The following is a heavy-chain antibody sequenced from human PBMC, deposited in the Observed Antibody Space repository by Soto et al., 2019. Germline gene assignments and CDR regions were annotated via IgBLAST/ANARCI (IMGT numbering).Heavy chain of an antibody. D-gene: IGHD2-2*01. CDR3: ASYCSSPSCLGS. V-gene: IGHV1-2*02. Sequence: GASVKVSCKASGYTFTAYYMHWVRQAPGQGLEWMGWINPNSGGTKYAQKFQGRVTMTRDTSINTAYMELSRLRSDDTAVYYCASYCSSPSCLGSWGQGTLVTVSS. CDR1: GYTFTAYY. CDR2: INPNSGGT. J-gene: IGHJ5*02.